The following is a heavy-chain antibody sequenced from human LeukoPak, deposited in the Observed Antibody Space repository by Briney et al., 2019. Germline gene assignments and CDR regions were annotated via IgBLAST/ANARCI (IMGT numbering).Heavy chain of an antibody. CDR1: GFTVSSNY. CDR3: ARERVFNWNYWFDY. J-gene: IGHJ4*02. D-gene: IGHD1-7*01. V-gene: IGHV3-66*01. Sequence: GGSLRLSCVASGFTVSSNYMSWVRQAPGKGLEWVSVIYSGGSTYYADSVKGRFTISRDNSENTVYLQMNSLRAEDTAVYYCARERVFNWNYWFDYWGQGTLVTVSS. CDR2: IYSGGST.